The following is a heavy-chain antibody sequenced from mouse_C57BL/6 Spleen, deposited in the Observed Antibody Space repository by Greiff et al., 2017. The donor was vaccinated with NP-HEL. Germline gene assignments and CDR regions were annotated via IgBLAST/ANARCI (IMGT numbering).Heavy chain of an antibody. J-gene: IGHJ4*01. Sequence: QVHVKQPGAELVKPGASVKMSCKASGYTFTSYWITWVKQRPGQGLEWIGDIYPGSGSTNYNEKFKSKATLTVDTSSSTAYMQLSSLTSEDSAVYYCAKSPLVAKDYYAMDYWGQGTSVTVSS. V-gene: IGHV1-55*01. CDR1: GYTFTSYW. CDR2: IYPGSGST. D-gene: IGHD1-1*01. CDR3: AKSPLVAKDYYAMDY.